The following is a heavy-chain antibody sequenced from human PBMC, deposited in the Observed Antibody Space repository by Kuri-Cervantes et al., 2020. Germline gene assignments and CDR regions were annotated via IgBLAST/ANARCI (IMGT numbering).Heavy chain of an antibody. J-gene: IGHJ4*02. CDR2: ISYDGSNK. D-gene: IGHD1-26*01. CDR1: GFTFSSYA. Sequence: GGSLRLSCAASGFTFSSYATHWVRQAPGKGLEWVAVISYDGSNKYYADSVKGRFTISRDNSKNTLYLQMNSLRAEDTAVYYCARECIVGAAADYWGQGTLVTVSS. V-gene: IGHV3-30-3*01. CDR3: ARECIVGAAADY.